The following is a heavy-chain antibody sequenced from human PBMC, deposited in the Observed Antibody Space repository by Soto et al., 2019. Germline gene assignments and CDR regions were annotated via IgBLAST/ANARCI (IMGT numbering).Heavy chain of an antibody. CDR2: IYYSGST. CDR3: ARGRYGSGVDY. V-gene: IGHV4-59*01. CDR1: GGSISSYY. Sequence: QVQLQESGRGLVKPSETLSLTCTVSGGSISSYYWSWIRQPPGKGLEWIGYIYYSGSTNYNPSLKSRVTISVDTSKNQFSLKLSSVTAADTAVYYCARGRYGSGVDYWGQGTLVTVSS. J-gene: IGHJ4*02. D-gene: IGHD3-10*01.